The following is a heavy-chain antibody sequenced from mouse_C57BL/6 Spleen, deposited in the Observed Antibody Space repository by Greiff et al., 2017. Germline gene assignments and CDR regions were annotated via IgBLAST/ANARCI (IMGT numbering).Heavy chain of an antibody. CDR3: ARHFLFDFGV. CDR2: INPSNGGT. V-gene: IGHV1-53*01. Sequence: QVHVKQSGTELVKPGASVKLSCKASGYTFTSYWMHWVKQRPGQGLEWIGNINPSNGGTNYNEKLKSKATLTVDKSSSTAYMQLSSLTSEDSAVYYCARHFLFDFGVWGTETTVTVSS. CDR1: GYTFTSYW. J-gene: IGHJ1*03.